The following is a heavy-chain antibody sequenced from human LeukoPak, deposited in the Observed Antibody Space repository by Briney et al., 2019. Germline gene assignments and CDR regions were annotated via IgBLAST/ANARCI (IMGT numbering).Heavy chain of an antibody. J-gene: IGHJ3*02. V-gene: IGHV4-59*01. CDR1: GGSMKSYY. CDR3: ARVGGMLTINNEAFDI. CDR2: IYYSGST. Sequence: SETLSLTCTVSGGSMKSYYWNWIRPPPGKRREWSGYIYYSGSTNYSPSLKSRVTISVDTSKNQFSLKLTSVTAADTAIYYCARVGGMLTINNEAFDIWGQGTVVTVS. D-gene: IGHD5-24*01.